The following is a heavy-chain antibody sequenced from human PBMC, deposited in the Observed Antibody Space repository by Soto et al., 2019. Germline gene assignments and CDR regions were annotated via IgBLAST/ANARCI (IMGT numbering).Heavy chain of an antibody. CDR2: ISSSSSTI. D-gene: IGHD6-13*01. Sequence: GGSLRLSCAASGFTFSSYSMNWVRQAPGKGLEWVSYISSSSSTIYYADSVKGRFTISRDNAKNSLYLQMNSLRDEDTAVYYCARDRGVGSSWTFDYYYYGMGVWGQGTTVTVSS. CDR1: GFTFSSYS. V-gene: IGHV3-48*02. CDR3: ARDRGVGSSWTFDYYYYGMGV. J-gene: IGHJ6*02.